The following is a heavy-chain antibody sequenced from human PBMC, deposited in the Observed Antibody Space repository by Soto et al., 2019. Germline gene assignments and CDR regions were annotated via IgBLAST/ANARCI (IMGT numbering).Heavy chain of an antibody. CDR1: GFTFDDYA. CDR3: AKDMELNSGYDLRGDAFDI. J-gene: IGHJ3*02. V-gene: IGHV3-9*01. D-gene: IGHD5-12*01. Sequence: EVQLVESGGGLVQPGRSLRLSCAASGFTFDDYAMHWVRQAPGKGLEWVSGISWNSGSIGYADSVKGRFTISRDNAKNSLYLQMNSLRAEDTALYYCAKDMELNSGYDLRGDAFDIWGQGTMVTVSS. CDR2: ISWNSGSI.